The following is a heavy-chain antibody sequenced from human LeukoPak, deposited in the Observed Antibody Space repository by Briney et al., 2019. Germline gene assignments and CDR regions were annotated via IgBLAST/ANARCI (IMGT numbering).Heavy chain of an antibody. CDR3: ARVAVAQYYFVY. CDR1: GYTFTNYG. V-gene: IGHV1-18*01. D-gene: IGHD4-23*01. Sequence: ASVKVSCEASGYTFTNYGINWVRQAPGQGLEWMGYISAYNGNTNYAQKFQGRVTMTTDTSTNTVYVELRSLRSDDTAVYYCARVAVAQYYFVYWGQGTLVTVSS. CDR2: ISAYNGNT. J-gene: IGHJ4*02.